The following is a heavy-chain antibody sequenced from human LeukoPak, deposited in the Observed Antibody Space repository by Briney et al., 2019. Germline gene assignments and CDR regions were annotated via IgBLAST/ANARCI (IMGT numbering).Heavy chain of an antibody. J-gene: IGHJ4*02. Sequence: ASVKVSCKASGYPFTGYYIHWVRQAPGQGLEWLGWINPKNGATCCAQKFQGRVTMTTDTSITTAYMDLSRLRSDDTAVYYCGRRGGYYDYWGQGTLVTVSS. CDR2: INPKNGAT. V-gene: IGHV1-2*02. CDR1: GYPFTGYY. CDR3: GRRGGYYDY.